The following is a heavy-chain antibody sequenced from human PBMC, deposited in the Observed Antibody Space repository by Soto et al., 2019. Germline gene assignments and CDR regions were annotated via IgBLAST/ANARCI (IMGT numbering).Heavy chain of an antibody. Sequence: QVQLQQWGAGLLKPSETLSLTCAVYGGSFSGYYWSWIRQPPGKGLEWIGEINHSGSTNYNPSLKSRVTISVDTSKNQFSLKLSSVTAADTAVYYCARRLWFGEPRFDHWGQGTLVTVSS. J-gene: IGHJ5*02. CDR1: GGSFSGYY. CDR3: ARRLWFGEPRFDH. D-gene: IGHD3-10*01. V-gene: IGHV4-34*01. CDR2: INHSGST.